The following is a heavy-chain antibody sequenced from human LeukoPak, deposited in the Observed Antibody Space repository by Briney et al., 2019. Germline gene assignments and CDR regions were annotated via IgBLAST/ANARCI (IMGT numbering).Heavy chain of an antibody. J-gene: IGHJ4*02. Sequence: PGGSLRLSRAASELTFSDYYMSWIRQAPGKGLEWVSYISSSGSTIYYADSVKGRFTISRDNAKNSLYLQMNSLRAEDTAVYYCASEGTIFGVVSDWGQGTLVTVSS. CDR1: ELTFSDYY. CDR2: ISSSGSTI. CDR3: ASEGTIFGVVSD. V-gene: IGHV3-11*01. D-gene: IGHD3-3*01.